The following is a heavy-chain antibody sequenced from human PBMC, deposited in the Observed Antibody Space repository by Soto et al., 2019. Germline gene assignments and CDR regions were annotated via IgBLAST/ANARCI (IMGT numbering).Heavy chain of an antibody. D-gene: IGHD4-4*01. CDR3: ARGEGRSNYNYYYYMDV. Sequence: SETLSLTCAVYGGSFSGYYWSWIRQPPGKGLEWIGEINHSGSTNYNPSLKSRVTISVDTSKNQFSLKLSSVTAADTAVYYCARGEGRSNYNYYYYMDVWGKGTTVTVSS. CDR1: GGSFSGYY. J-gene: IGHJ6*03. V-gene: IGHV4-34*01. CDR2: INHSGST.